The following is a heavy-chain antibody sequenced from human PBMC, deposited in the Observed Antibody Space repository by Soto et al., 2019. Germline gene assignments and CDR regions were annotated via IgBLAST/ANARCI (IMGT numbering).Heavy chain of an antibody. CDR1: GYTFTTYF. D-gene: IGHD2-2*01. CDR3: ARGSYASNVFIMDV. Sequence: QVQLVQSGAEVKRPGASVQVSCKTSGYTFTTYFMHWVRQAPGQGFEWLGRINPTGGDTVYAQKFQCRVSVTKDTSTSTVYIELGSLTSKDTAVYYCARGSYASNVFIMDVWGQGTAVTVSS. CDR2: INPTGGDT. V-gene: IGHV1-46*01. J-gene: IGHJ6*02.